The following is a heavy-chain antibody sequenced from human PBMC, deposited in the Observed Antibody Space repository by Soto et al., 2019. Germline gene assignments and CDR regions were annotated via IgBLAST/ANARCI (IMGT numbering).Heavy chain of an antibody. Sequence: SVKVSCKASGGTFSSYAISWVRQAPGQGLEWMGGIIPIFGTANYAQKFQGRVTITADESTSTAYMELSSLRSEDTAVYYCARQGVDYGEYAKENYYYYGMDVWGQGTTLTV. D-gene: IGHD4-17*01. CDR2: IIPIFGTA. CDR3: ARQGVDYGEYAKENYYYYGMDV. V-gene: IGHV1-69*13. J-gene: IGHJ6*02. CDR1: GGTFSSYA.